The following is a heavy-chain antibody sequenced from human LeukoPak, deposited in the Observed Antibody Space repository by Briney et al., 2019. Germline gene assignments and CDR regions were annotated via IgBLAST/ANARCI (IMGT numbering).Heavy chain of an antibody. V-gene: IGHV3-23*01. CDR3: AKDIARYDYVWGSYRYIDY. CDR2: ISGSGGST. D-gene: IGHD3-16*02. J-gene: IGHJ4*02. Sequence: GGSLRLSCAASGFTFSTYAMSWVRQAPGKGLEWVSAISGSGGSTYYADSVKGRFTISRDNSKNTLYLQMNSLRAEDTAVYYCAKDIARYDYVWGSYRYIDYWGQGTLVTVSS. CDR1: GFTFSTYA.